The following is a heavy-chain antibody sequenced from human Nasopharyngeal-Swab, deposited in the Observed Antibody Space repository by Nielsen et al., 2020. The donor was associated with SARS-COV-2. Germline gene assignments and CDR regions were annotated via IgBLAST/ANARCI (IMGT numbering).Heavy chain of an antibody. Sequence: SCKGSGYSFTSYWISWVRQTPGKGLEWMGRIDPSDSYTNYSPSFQGHVSISADKSISTAYLQWSSLKASDTAMYYCARHLPVQQLVDYWGQGTLVTVSS. CDR2: IDPSDSYT. V-gene: IGHV5-10-1*01. CDR3: ARHLPVQQLVDY. D-gene: IGHD6-13*01. J-gene: IGHJ4*02. CDR1: GYSFTSYW.